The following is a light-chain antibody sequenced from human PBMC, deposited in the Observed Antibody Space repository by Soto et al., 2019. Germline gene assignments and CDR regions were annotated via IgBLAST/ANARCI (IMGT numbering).Light chain of an antibody. CDR3: CSYTTSNTRQIV. V-gene: IGLV2-14*03. Sequence: QSVLTQPASVSGSPGQSITISCTGTSSDVGGYNYVSWYQHHPGKAPKLMIYDVSNRPSGVSNRFSGSKSGNTASLTISGLQPEDEADYYCCSYTTSNTRQIVFGTGTRPPS. CDR1: SSDVGGYNY. CDR2: DVS. J-gene: IGLJ1*01.